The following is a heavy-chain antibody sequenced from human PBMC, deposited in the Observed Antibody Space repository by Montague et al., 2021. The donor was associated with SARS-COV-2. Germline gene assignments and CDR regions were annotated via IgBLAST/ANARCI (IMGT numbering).Heavy chain of an antibody. CDR1: GDSVSSHNAA. J-gene: IGHJ3*02. V-gene: IGHV6-1*01. CDR2: TCYRSEWYF. Sequence: CAISGDSVSSHNAAWNWIRQSPSRGLEWLGRTCYRSEWYFDYAISLRGRITINPDTSKNQFSLQLDSVTLDDAAVYYCARYSYSGTYFGLNDAFDIWGQGTRVTGSS. D-gene: IGHD1-26*01. CDR3: ARYSYSGTYFGLNDAFDI.